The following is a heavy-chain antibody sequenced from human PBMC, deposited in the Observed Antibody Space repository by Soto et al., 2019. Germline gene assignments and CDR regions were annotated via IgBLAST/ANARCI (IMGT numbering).Heavy chain of an antibody. CDR1: GYSFTSYW. J-gene: IGHJ6*02. CDR2: IDPSDSYT. Sequence: GESLKISCKGSGYSFTSYWISWVRQMPGKGLEWMGRIDPSDSYTNFSPSFQGHVTISADKSISTAYLQGSSLKASDTAIYYCARHPSSSSPSRGGGGYYYYGMDVWGQGTTVTVSS. D-gene: IGHD6-6*01. V-gene: IGHV5-10-1*01. CDR3: ARHPSSSSPSRGGGGYYYYGMDV.